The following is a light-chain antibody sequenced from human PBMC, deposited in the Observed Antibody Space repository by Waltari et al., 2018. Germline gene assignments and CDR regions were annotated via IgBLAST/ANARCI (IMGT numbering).Light chain of an antibody. CDR2: GAS. Sequence: DIRMTQSPSSLSASIGDRVTISCRVSQNIATYLNWYQQKSGKAPKLLIYGASTLQSGVPSRFSGSGSGTDFTLTISSLRPEDVAIYFCQHSYNVPLTFGGGTQVEI. CDR3: QHSYNVPLT. J-gene: IGKJ4*01. V-gene: IGKV1-39*01. CDR1: QNIATY.